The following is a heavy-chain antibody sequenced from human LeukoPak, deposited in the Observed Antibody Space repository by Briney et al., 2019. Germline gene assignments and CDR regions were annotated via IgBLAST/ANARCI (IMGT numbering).Heavy chain of an antibody. J-gene: IGHJ4*02. CDR2: ISAYNGNT. CDR1: GYTFTSYG. Sequence: GASVKVSCKASGYTFTSYGISWVRQAPGQGLEWMGGISAYNGNTNYAQKLQGRVTMTTDTSTSTAYMELRSLKSDDTAVYYCARDDWSVGANDYWGQGTLVTVSS. D-gene: IGHD1-26*01. CDR3: ARDDWSVGANDY. V-gene: IGHV1-18*01.